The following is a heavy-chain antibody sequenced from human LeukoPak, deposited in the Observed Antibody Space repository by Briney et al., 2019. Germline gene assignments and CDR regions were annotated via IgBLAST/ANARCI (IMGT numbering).Heavy chain of an antibody. CDR2: ISGSGGST. CDR3: AKLGGSYYAHYFDY. Sequence: PGGSLRLSCAASGFTFSSYAMGWVRQAPGKGLEWVSAISGSGGSTYYADSVKGRFTISRDNSKNTLYLQMNSLRAEDTAVYYCAKLGGSYYAHYFDYWGQGTLVTVSS. V-gene: IGHV3-23*01. J-gene: IGHJ4*02. D-gene: IGHD1-26*01. CDR1: GFTFSSYA.